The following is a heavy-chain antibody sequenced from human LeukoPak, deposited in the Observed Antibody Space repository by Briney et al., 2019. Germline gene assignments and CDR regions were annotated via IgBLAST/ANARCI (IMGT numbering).Heavy chain of an antibody. D-gene: IGHD3-22*01. CDR1: GRSISSRRYY. V-gene: IGHV4-39*01. J-gene: IGHJ5*02. CDR3: ARLVVVPAGSWFDP. CDR2: IYYSGST. Sequence: SETLSLTCTVSGRSISSRRYYWGWIRHPPGKGLEWIGSIYYSGSTYYNPSLKSRVTISVDTSKNQFSLKLSSVTAADTAVYYCARLVVVPAGSWFDPWGQGTLVTVSS.